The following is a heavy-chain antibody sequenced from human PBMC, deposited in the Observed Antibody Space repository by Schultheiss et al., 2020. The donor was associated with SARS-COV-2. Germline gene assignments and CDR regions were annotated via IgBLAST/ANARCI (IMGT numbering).Heavy chain of an antibody. Sequence: SETLSLTCAVSDGSFSGYYWSWIRQPPGKGLEWIGYLYYSGVTKYNPSLKSRVTISVDMSKNQFSLRLTSVTAADTAVYYCARSSDYSSGYFPEWGYWGQGALVTVSS. CDR2: LYYSGVT. J-gene: IGHJ4*02. V-gene: IGHV4-59*01. CDR1: DGSFSGYY. D-gene: IGHD3-22*01. CDR3: ARSSDYSSGYFPEWGY.